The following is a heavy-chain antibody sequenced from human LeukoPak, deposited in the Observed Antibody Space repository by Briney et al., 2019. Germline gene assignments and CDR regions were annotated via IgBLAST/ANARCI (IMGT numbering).Heavy chain of an antibody. V-gene: IGHV3-7*04. D-gene: IGHD3-9*01. CDR2: INQDGSEK. Sequence: PGGSLRLSCEVSGFMFSTNWMSWVRQAPGQGLEWVANINQDGSEKHYMNSVKGRFTISRDNAKNSLYLQMNSLRAEDTAVYYCARAIRFFDWLTWGQGTLVIVSS. CDR3: ARAIRFFDWLT. J-gene: IGHJ4*02. CDR1: GFMFSTNW.